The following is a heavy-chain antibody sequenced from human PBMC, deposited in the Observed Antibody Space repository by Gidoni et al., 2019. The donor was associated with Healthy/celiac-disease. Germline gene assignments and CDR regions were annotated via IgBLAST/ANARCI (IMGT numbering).Heavy chain of an antibody. CDR3: ARGGYYYDSSGYQNDY. CDR1: GYNFTSYY. CDR2: INPSGGST. D-gene: IGHD3-22*01. J-gene: IGHJ4*02. Sequence: VQLVQSGAEVKKPGASVKVSCKASGYNFTSYYMHWVRQAPGQGLEWMGIINPSGGSTSYAQKFQGRVTMTRDTSTSTVYMELSSLRSEDTAVYYCARGGYYYDSSGYQNDYWGQGTLVTVSS. V-gene: IGHV1-46*03.